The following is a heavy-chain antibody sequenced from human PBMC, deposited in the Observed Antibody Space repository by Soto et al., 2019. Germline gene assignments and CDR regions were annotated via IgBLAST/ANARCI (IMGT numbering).Heavy chain of an antibody. J-gene: IGHJ4*02. V-gene: IGHV3-15*07. CDR1: GFTFSNAW. CDR2: IKSKTDGGTT. D-gene: IGHD2-2*01. Sequence: GGSLRLSCAASGFTFSNAWMNWVRQAPGKGLEWVGRIKSKTDGGTTDYAAPVKGRFTISRDDSKNTLYLQMNSLKTEDTAVYYCTASKNSDKINFDYWGQGTLVTVSS. CDR3: TASKNSDKINFDY.